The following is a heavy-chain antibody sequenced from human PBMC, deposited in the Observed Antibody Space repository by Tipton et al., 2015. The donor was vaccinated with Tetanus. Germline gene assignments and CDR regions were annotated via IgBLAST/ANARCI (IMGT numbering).Heavy chain of an antibody. Sequence: TLSLTCTVSGGSISNHYWSWIRQPPGKGLEWIGYLYDNGRTKYNPSHNSRVTISVDTPKKQLSLKLTSVTAADTAVYYCARDPWLDYWGQGTLVTVSS. CDR2: LYDNGRT. J-gene: IGHJ4*02. CDR3: ARDPWLDY. V-gene: IGHV4-59*11. CDR1: GGSISNHY.